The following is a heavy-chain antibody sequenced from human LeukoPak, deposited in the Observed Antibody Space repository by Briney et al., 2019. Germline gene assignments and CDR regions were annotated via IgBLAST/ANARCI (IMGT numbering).Heavy chain of an antibody. CDR2: IYYSGST. Sequence: SETLSLTCTVSGGSISSSSYYWGWIRQPPGKGLEWIGSIYYSGSTYYNPSLKSRVTISVDTSKNQFSLKLSSVTAADTAVYYCARQAGIAAATSLYYYYYYMDVWGKGTTVTISS. J-gene: IGHJ6*03. CDR3: ARQAGIAAATSLYYYYYYMDV. D-gene: IGHD6-13*01. V-gene: IGHV4-39*01. CDR1: GGSISSSSYY.